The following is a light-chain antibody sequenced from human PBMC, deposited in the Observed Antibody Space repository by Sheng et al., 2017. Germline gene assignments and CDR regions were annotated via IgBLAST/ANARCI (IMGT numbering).Light chain of an antibody. CDR3: QQYYSYPLT. J-gene: IGKJ4*01. CDR2: AAS. Sequence: AIRMTQSPSSFSASTGDRVTITCRASQGISSYLAWYQQKPGKAPKLLIYAASTLQSGVPSRFSGSGSGTDFTLTISCLQSEDFATYYCQQYYSYPLTSVGGTERWRSN. CDR1: QGISSY. V-gene: IGKV1-8*01.